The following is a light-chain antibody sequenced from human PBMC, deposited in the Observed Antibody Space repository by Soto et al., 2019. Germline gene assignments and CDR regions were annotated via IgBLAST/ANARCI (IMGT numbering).Light chain of an antibody. Sequence: QSVLTQPPSVSGAPGQRVTISCTGSSSNIGALYDVNWYQQLPGTAPKLLIYDNNNRPSGVPDRFSGSKSGTSASLDITGLQAEDEADYYGQSYDNSLSGHVVFGGGTKLTVL. V-gene: IGLV1-40*01. CDR1: SSNIGALYD. CDR3: QSYDNSLSGHVV. J-gene: IGLJ2*01. CDR2: DNN.